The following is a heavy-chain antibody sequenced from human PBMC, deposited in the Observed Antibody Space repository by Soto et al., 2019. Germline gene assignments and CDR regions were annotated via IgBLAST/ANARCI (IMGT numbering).Heavy chain of an antibody. Sequence: GASVKVSCKASGGTFSSYAISWVRQAPGQGLEWMGGIIPIFGTANYAQKFQGRVTITADESTSTAYMELSSLRSEDTAVYYCAGTSYXYARPPGPVYYYYGMDVWGQGTTVTVSS. CDR1: GGTFSSYA. V-gene: IGHV1-69*13. J-gene: IGHJ6*02. CDR3: AGTSYXYARPPGPVYYYYGMDV. CDR2: IIPIFGTA. D-gene: IGHD3-10*01.